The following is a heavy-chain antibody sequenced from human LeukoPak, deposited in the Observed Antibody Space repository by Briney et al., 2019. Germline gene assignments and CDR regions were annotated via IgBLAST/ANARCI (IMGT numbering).Heavy chain of an antibody. Sequence: SSETLSLTCTVSGYSISSGYYWGWIRQPPGRGLGWIGSFFLKGSTYYNPSLKSRVTISVDTSKNQFSLTLSSVTAADTAVYYCARVARCTSCFDVDYWGQGTLVTVSS. V-gene: IGHV4-38-2*02. J-gene: IGHJ4*02. CDR1: GYSISSGYY. CDR3: ARVARCTSCFDVDY. D-gene: IGHD2-2*01. CDR2: FFLKGST.